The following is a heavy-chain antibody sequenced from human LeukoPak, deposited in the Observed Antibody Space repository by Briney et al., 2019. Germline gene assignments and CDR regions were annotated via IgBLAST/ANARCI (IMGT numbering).Heavy chain of an antibody. CDR2: IYTSGRT. D-gene: IGHD3-22*01. CDR1: GGSISSGSYY. Sequence: SETLSLTRTLSGGSISSGSYYWSWIRQPAGKGLEWIGRIYTSGRTNYNPSRKSRVTISVDTSKNQFSLKLSSVTAADTAVYYCARDYYDSSGYYRGNWFDPWGQGTLVTVP. CDR3: ARDYYDSSGYYRGNWFDP. V-gene: IGHV4-61*02. J-gene: IGHJ5*02.